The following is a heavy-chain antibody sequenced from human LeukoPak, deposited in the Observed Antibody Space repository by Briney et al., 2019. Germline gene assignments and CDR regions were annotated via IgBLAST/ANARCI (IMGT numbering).Heavy chain of an antibody. D-gene: IGHD7-27*01. Sequence: PGGSLRLSCAASGFTFSNYAMHGVRQAPGKGLEWVAVVSYDGSNKYYADSVKGRFTISRDNPKNTLYLQMNSLRAEDAAIYYCATIGDRRTGELYRIDYWGQGTLVTVSS. J-gene: IGHJ4*02. CDR2: VSYDGSNK. V-gene: IGHV3-30-3*01. CDR1: GFTFSNYA. CDR3: ATIGDRRTGELYRIDY.